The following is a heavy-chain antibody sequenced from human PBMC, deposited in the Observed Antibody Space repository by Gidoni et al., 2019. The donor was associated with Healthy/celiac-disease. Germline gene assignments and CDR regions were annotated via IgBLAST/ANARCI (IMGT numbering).Heavy chain of an antibody. CDR1: GFTFSSYS. Sequence: EVQLVESGGGLVKPGGSLRLSCAASGFTFSSYSMNWVRQAPGKGLEWVSSISSSSSYIYYADSVKGRFTISRDNAKNSLYLQMNSLRAEDTAVYYCARDGPDSSGYYYVPYFDYWGQGTLVTVSS. CDR2: ISSSSSYI. D-gene: IGHD3-22*01. J-gene: IGHJ4*02. CDR3: ARDGPDSSGYYYVPYFDY. V-gene: IGHV3-21*01.